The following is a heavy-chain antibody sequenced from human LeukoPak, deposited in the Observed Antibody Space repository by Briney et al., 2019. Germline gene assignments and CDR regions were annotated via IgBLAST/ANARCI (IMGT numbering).Heavy chain of an antibody. CDR2: IYHGGGT. CDR3: ARGEEHGSGTVHFDY. D-gene: IGHD3-10*01. Sequence: PSETLSLTCAVSGDSISNSHWWRWVRQPPRKGLEWIGEIYHGGGTNFNPSPKSRVTISVDRSNNQFSLRLTSVTAADTAVYYCARGEEHGSGTVHFDYWGQGTLVTVSS. CDR1: GDSISNSHW. J-gene: IGHJ4*02. V-gene: IGHV4-4*02.